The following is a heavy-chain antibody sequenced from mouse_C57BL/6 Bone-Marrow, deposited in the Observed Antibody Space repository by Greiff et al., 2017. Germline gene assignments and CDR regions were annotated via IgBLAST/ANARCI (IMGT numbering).Heavy chain of an antibody. V-gene: IGHV5-17*01. CDR1: GFTFSDYG. D-gene: IGHD2-3*01. Sequence: EVKLMESGGGLVKPGGSLKLSCAASGFTFSDYGMHWVRQAPEKGLEWVAYISSGSSTIYYADTVKGRFTISRDNAKNTLFLQMTSLRSEDTAMYYCARPGWLPEAMDYWGQGTSVTVSS. CDR3: ARPGWLPEAMDY. CDR2: ISSGSSTI. J-gene: IGHJ4*01.